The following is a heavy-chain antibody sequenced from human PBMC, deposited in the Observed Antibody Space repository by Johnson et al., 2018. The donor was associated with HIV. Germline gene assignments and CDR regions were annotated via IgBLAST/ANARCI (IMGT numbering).Heavy chain of an antibody. Sequence: VQLVESGGGLVQPGGSLRLSCAASGFTVSSNYMSWVRQAPGKGLEWVAVIYSGGSTYYADSVKGRFTISRDNSKNTLYLQMNSLRAEDTAVYYCARDSSSWYHDAFDIWGQGTMVTVSS. CDR2: IYSGGST. CDR3: ARDSSSWYHDAFDI. D-gene: IGHD6-13*01. V-gene: IGHV3-66*02. CDR1: GFTVSSNY. J-gene: IGHJ3*02.